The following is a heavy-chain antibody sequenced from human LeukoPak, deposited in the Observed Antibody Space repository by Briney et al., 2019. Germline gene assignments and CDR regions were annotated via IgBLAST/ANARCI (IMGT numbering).Heavy chain of an antibody. CDR2: IYYTGST. J-gene: IGHJ3*02. CDR3: ARGRRDGYNPDAFDI. D-gene: IGHD5-24*01. CDR1: GGSISSHY. V-gene: IGHV4-59*11. Sequence: SETLSLTCTVSGGSISSHYWSWIRQPPGKGLEWIGYIYYTGSTKYIPSLKSRVAMSVDTSRNQFSLKLSSVTAADTAVDYCARGRRDGYNPDAFDIWGQGTVVSVSS.